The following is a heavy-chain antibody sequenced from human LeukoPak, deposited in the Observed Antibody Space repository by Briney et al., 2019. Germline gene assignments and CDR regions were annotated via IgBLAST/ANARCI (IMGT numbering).Heavy chain of an antibody. D-gene: IGHD1-26*01. V-gene: IGHV3-48*01. CDR1: GFTFSSYS. CDR2: ISSSSSTI. J-gene: IGHJ4*02. Sequence: SGGSLRLSCAASGFTFSSYSMNWVRQAPGKGLEWVSYISSSSSTIYYADSVKGRFTISRDNAKNSLYLQMNSLRAEDTAVYYCAISSSWELKRTFDYWGQGTLVTVSS. CDR3: AISSSWELKRTFDY.